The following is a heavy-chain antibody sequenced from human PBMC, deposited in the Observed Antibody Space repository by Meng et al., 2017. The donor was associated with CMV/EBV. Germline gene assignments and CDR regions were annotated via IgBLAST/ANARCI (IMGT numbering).Heavy chain of an antibody. CDR3: AKDCWFDP. CDR1: GFTFSSYA. J-gene: IGHJ5*02. V-gene: IGHV3-23*01. Sequence: GGSLRLSCAASGFTFSSYAMSWVRQAPGKGLEWVPAISGSGVSTYYADSVRGRFTISRDNSKNTLYLQMNGLRAEDTAVYYCAKDCWFDPWGQGTLVTVSS. CDR2: ISGSGVST.